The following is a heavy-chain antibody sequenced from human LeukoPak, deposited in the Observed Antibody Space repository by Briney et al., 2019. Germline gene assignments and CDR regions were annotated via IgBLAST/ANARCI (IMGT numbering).Heavy chain of an antibody. Sequence: PGGSLRLSCAASGFTFSSYSMNWVRQAPGKGLEWVSYISSSSSTIYYADSVKGRFTISRGNAKNSLYLQMKSLRDEDTAVYYCARGGGNVFDYWGQGTLVTVSS. CDR3: ARGGGNVFDY. D-gene: IGHD3-16*01. CDR1: GFTFSSYS. V-gene: IGHV3-48*02. CDR2: ISSSSSTI. J-gene: IGHJ4*02.